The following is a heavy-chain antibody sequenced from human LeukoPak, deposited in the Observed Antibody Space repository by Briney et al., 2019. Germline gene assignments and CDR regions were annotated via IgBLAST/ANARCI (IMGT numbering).Heavy chain of an antibody. Sequence: SQTLSLTCTVSGGSISSSSYYWGWIRQPPGKGLEWIGSIYYSGSTYYNPSLKSRVTISVDTSKNQFSLKLSSVTAADTAAYYCHSIDWFDPWGQGTLVTVSS. CDR1: GGSISSSSYY. V-gene: IGHV4-39*01. D-gene: IGHD2/OR15-2a*01. CDR2: IYYSGST. CDR3: HSIDWFDP. J-gene: IGHJ5*02.